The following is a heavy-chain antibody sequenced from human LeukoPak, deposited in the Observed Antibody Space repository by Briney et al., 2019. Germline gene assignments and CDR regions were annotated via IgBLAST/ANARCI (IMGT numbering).Heavy chain of an antibody. CDR2: ISAYNGNT. D-gene: IGHD3-10*01. CDR1: GYAFTSYG. CDR3: ARAPGVLLWFGELSPTDY. V-gene: IGHV1-18*01. Sequence: ASVKVSCKASGYAFTSYGISWVRLAPGQGLEWMGWISAYNGNTNYAQKLQGRVTMTTDTSTSTAYMELRSLRSDDTAVYYCARAPGVLLWFGELSPTDYWGQGTLVTVSS. J-gene: IGHJ4*02.